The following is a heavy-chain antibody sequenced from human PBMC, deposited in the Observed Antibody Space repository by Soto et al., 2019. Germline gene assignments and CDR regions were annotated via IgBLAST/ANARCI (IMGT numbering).Heavy chain of an antibody. CDR2: IYYSGST. J-gene: IGHJ6*02. Sequence: QVQLQESGPGLVKPSQTLSLTCTVSGGSISSGDYYWSWIRQPPGKGLEWIGYIYYSGSTYYNPSLKSRVTISVDTAKNQFSLMLSSVTAADTAVYYCARAGHDYSNFYYYYGMDVWGQGTTVTVSS. D-gene: IGHD4-4*01. CDR1: GGSISSGDYY. CDR3: ARAGHDYSNFYYYYGMDV. V-gene: IGHV4-30-4*01.